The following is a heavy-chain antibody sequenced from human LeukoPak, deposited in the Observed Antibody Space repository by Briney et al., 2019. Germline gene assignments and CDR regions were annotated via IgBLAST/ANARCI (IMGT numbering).Heavy chain of an antibody. CDR1: GYTFTGYY. V-gene: IGHV1-2*02. CDR3: ALLMGTTVVTPDY. CDR2: INPNSGGT. D-gene: IGHD4-23*01. J-gene: IGHJ4*02. Sequence: GASVKVSCKASGYTFTGYYMHWVRQAPGQGLEWMGWINPNSGGTNYAQKFQGRVTMTRDTSISTAYMELSRLRSDDTAVYYCALLMGTTVVTPDYWGQGTLVTVSS.